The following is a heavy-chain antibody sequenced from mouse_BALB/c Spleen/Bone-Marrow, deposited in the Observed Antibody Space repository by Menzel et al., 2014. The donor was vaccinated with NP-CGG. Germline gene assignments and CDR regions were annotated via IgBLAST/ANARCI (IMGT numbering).Heavy chain of an antibody. J-gene: IGHJ4*01. CDR1: GYSFTGYF. CDR3: ARGGLLRAMDY. V-gene: IGHV1-20*02. Sequence: VQLQQSGPELVKPGASVNISCKASGYSFTGYFMNWVMQSHGKSLEWIGRINPYNGDTFYNQKFKGKATLTVDKSSSTAHMELRSLASEDSAVYYCARGGLLRAMDYWGQGTSVTVSS. D-gene: IGHD2-3*01. CDR2: INPYNGDT.